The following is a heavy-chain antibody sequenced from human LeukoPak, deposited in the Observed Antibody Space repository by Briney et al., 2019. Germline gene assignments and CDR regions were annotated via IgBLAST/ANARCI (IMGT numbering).Heavy chain of an antibody. CDR2: VSPYNGDT. Sequence: ASVKVSCKASGYTFNNYGISWVRQAPGQGLEWMGWVSPYNGDTNYAQKFQGGVTMSADPSTNTAYMELRSLRFDDTAIYYCAKDWHILTGRNCFDPWGQGTLVTVSS. D-gene: IGHD3-9*01. CDR1: GYTFNNYG. CDR3: AKDWHILTGRNCFDP. V-gene: IGHV1-18*01. J-gene: IGHJ5*02.